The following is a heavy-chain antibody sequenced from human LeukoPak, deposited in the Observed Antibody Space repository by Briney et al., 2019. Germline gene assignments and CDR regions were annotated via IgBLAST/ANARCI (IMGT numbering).Heavy chain of an antibody. Sequence: GGSLRLSCAASGFTFDDYAMHWVRQAPGKGLEWVSGISWNSGSIGYADSVKGRFTISRDNAKNSLYLQMNSLRAEDTALYYCAKDGEAAAGRTDAFDIWGQGTMVTVSS. CDR3: AKDGEAAAGRTDAFDI. CDR1: GFTFDDYA. CDR2: ISWNSGSI. D-gene: IGHD6-13*01. J-gene: IGHJ3*02. V-gene: IGHV3-9*01.